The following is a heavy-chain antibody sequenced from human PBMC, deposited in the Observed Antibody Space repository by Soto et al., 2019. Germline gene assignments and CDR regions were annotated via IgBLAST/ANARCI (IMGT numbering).Heavy chain of an antibody. D-gene: IGHD4-17*01. V-gene: IGHV4-30-4*01. CDR1: GGSINSGDYY. Sequence: SETLSLTCTVSGGSINSGDYYWSWIRQPPGKGLEWIGYIHYSGSTYYNPSLKSRVSISADTSKNQFSLKLSSVTAADTAVYYCARAKGLVTVTTSWFDPWGQGTLVTVSS. CDR2: IHYSGST. CDR3: ARAKGLVTVTTSWFDP. J-gene: IGHJ5*02.